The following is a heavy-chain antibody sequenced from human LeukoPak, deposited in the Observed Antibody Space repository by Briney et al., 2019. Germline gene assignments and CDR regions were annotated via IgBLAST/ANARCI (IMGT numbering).Heavy chain of an antibody. CDR2: VRSKAYGGTT. Sequence: GGSLTLSCTVSGFTFGDYAMSWVRQAPGKGLEGVGFVRSKAYGGTTEYAASVKGRFTISRDDSKSIAYLQMNSLKTEDTAVYYCTREGTDYSYYYGMDVWGQGTTVTVSS. CDR3: TREGTDYSYYYGMDV. D-gene: IGHD3-10*01. CDR1: GFTFGDYA. J-gene: IGHJ6*02. V-gene: IGHV3-49*04.